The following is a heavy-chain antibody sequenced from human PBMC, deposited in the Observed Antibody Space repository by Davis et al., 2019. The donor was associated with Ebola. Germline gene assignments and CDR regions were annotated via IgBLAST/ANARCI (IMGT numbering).Heavy chain of an antibody. CDR2: IKQDGSET. D-gene: IGHD3-3*01. J-gene: IGHJ6*02. Sequence: GESLKISCAASGFTFSSYWMSWVRQAPGKGLEWVANIKQDGSETYYVDSVKGRFTISRDNAKNSLYLQMNRLRAEDTAVYYCARDGLVPPIYGKDVWGQGTTVTVSS. V-gene: IGHV3-7*01. CDR3: ARDGLVPPIYGKDV. CDR1: GFTFSSYW.